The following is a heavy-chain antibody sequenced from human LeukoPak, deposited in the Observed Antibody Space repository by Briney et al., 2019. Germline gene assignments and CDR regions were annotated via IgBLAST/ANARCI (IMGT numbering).Heavy chain of an antibody. J-gene: IGHJ4*02. D-gene: IGHD3-16*01. CDR2: ISSSGSTT. CDR1: GFTFSDYY. V-gene: IGHV3-11*01. CDR3: AKDRRLPWDYFDS. Sequence: GGSLRLSCAASGFTFSDYYMSWIRQAPGKGLEWVSYISSSGSTTYYADSVKGRFTISRDNSKNTLYLQMNSLRAEDTAIYYCAKDRRLPWDYFDSWGQGTLVTVSS.